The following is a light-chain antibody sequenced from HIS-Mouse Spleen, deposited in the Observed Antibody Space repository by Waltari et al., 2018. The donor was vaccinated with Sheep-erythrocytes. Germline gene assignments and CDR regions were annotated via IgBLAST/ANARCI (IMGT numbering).Light chain of an antibody. CDR3: CSYAGSYNHV. V-gene: IGLV2-11*01. CDR2: DVS. J-gene: IGLJ1*01. CDR1: SSDVGGYNY. Sequence: QSALTQPRSVSGSPGQSVTISCTGTSSDVGGYNYVSWYQQHPGKAPKLMIYDVSKRPSGVPDRVSGSKSGNTASLTISGLQAEDAADYYCCSYAGSYNHVFATGTKVTVL.